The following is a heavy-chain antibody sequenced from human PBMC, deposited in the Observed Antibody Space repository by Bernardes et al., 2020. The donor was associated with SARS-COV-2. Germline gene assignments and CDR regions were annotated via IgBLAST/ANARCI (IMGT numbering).Heavy chain of an antibody. D-gene: IGHD3-10*01. V-gene: IGHV4-30-4*01. CDR1: GGSISSGDYY. Sequence: SETLSLTCSVSGGSISSGDYYWSWVRQPPGKGLEWIGYIFYSGTTYYSPSLRGRATISVDRSQNNFSLRLRSVTAADTAVYYCARARYQWSYTTTGSTMDVWGQGTTVIVSS. CDR2: IFYSGTT. CDR3: ARARYQWSYTTTGSTMDV. J-gene: IGHJ6*02.